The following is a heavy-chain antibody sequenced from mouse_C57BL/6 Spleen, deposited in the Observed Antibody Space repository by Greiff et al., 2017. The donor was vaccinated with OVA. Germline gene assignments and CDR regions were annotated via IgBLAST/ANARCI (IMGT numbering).Heavy chain of an antibody. V-gene: IGHV1-54*01. J-gene: IGHJ2*01. CDR2: INTGSGGT. D-gene: IGHD2-1*01. Sequence: QVQLQQSGAELVRPGTSVKVSCKASGYAFTNYLIEWVKQSPGQGLEWIGVINTGSGGTNYNEKFKGKATRTADKSSSTAYMQLSSLTSEDAAVYFCAIYWRDYFDYWGQGTTLTVSS. CDR3: AIYWRDYFDY. CDR1: GYAFTNYL.